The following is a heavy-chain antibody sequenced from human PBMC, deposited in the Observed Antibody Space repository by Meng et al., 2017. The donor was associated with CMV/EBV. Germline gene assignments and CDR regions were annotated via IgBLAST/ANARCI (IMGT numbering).Heavy chain of an antibody. V-gene: IGHV3-30*02. Sequence: GESLKISCAASGFTFSSYGMHWVRQAPGKGLEWVAFIRYDGSNKYYADSVKGRFTIYRDNSKNTLYLQMNSLRAEDTAVYYCAKDSSTSSAKGSYFDYWGQGTLVTVSS. J-gene: IGHJ4*02. CDR3: AKDSSTSSAKGSYFDY. D-gene: IGHD2-2*01. CDR2: IRYDGSNK. CDR1: GFTFSSYG.